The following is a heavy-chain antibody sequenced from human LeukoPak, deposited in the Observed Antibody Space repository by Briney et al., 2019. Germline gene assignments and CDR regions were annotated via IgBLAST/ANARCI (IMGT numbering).Heavy chain of an antibody. CDR2: IYHSGST. CDR3: ARGKPDYSNPPDFDY. D-gene: IGHD4-11*01. Sequence: SETLSLTCAVYGGSFSGYYWSWIRQPPGKGLEWIGSIYHSGSTYYNPSLKSRVTISVDTSKNQFSLKLSSVTAADTAVYYCARGKPDYSNPPDFDYWGQGTLVTVSS. CDR1: GGSFSGYY. V-gene: IGHV4-34*01. J-gene: IGHJ4*02.